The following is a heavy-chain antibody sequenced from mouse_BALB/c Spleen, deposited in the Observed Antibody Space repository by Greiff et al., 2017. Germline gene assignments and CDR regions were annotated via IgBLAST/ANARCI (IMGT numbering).Heavy chain of an antibody. CDR1: GFTFNTYA. Sequence: EVQLVESGGGLVQPKGSLKLSCAASGFTFNTYAMNWVRQAPGKGLEWVARIRSKSNNYATYYADSVKDRFTISRDDSQSMLYLQMNNLKTEDTAMYYCVRHEDYDAMDYWGQGTSVTVSS. V-gene: IGHV10-1*02. CDR2: IRSKSNNYAT. CDR3: VRHEDYDAMDY. J-gene: IGHJ4*01.